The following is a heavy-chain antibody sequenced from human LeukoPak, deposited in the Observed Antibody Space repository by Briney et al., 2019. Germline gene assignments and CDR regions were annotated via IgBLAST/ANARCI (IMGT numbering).Heavy chain of an antibody. CDR2: ISGPGGGT. D-gene: IGHD6-19*01. CDR3: GKDQGIEVV. J-gene: IGHJ4*02. Sequence: GGSLRLSCAASGFTFGSYSMGWVRQAPGNGLEWVSAISGPGGGTYYADFVKGRFTISRDNSKNTLYLQMNYLRAEDTAVYYCGKDQGIEVVWGQGILVTVSS. CDR1: GFTFGSYS. V-gene: IGHV3-23*01.